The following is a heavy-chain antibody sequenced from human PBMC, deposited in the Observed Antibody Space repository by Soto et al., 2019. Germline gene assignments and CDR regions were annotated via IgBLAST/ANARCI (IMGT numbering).Heavy chain of an antibody. Sequence: QVQLVQSGAEVKKPGASVRVSCKASGYTFTTYGFTWVRQAPGQGLEWMGWISNHNGKTTYGHNFRSRVTTTTDTSTSTAHMELKSLRSGDTAGYFCARGHGYLDTWGQGALVAVSS. CDR3: ARGHGYLDT. CDR1: GYTFTTYG. CDR2: ISNHNGKT. V-gene: IGHV1-18*01. J-gene: IGHJ4*02.